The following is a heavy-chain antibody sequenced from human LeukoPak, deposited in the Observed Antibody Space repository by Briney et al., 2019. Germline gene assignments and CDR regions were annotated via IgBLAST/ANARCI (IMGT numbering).Heavy chain of an antibody. CDR3: AREGYYDSGSYYIV. D-gene: IGHD3-10*01. J-gene: IGHJ4*02. CDR1: GYTFTGYY. V-gene: IGHV1-2*02. CDR2: TNPNSGGT. Sequence: ASVKVSCKASGYTFTGYYIHWVRQAPGQGLEWMGWTNPNSGGTKYAQKFQGRVTMTRDTSITTAYMELSRLRSDDTALYCCAREGYYDSGSYYIVWGQGTLVTVSS.